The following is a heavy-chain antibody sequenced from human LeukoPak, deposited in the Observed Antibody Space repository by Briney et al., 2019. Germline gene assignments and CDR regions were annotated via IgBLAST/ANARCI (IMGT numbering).Heavy chain of an antibody. V-gene: IGHV1-8*01. D-gene: IGHD3-16*01. J-gene: IGHJ6*03. CDR2: MSPNSGNT. CDR1: GYTFTSYG. Sequence: GASVKVSCKTSGYTFTSYGINWVRQATGQGLEWMGYMSPNSGNTGYVQKFQGRVTMTRNTSINTAYMELSSLRSEDTAVYYCARGMTKCMDVWGKGTTVTVSS. CDR3: ARGMTKCMDV.